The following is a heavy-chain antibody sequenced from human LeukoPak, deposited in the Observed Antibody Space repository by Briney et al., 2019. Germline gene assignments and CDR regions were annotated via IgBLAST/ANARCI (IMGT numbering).Heavy chain of an antibody. CDR3: AKDLEPTAAGQIDY. V-gene: IGHV3-23*01. CDR1: GFTFSSYA. CDR2: ISGSSGST. D-gene: IGHD6-13*01. Sequence: GGSLRLSCAASGFTFSSYAMSRVRQAPGKGLEWVSAISGSSGSTYYADSVKGRFTISRDNSKNTLYLQMNSLRAEDTAVYYCAKDLEPTAAGQIDYWGQGTLVTVSS. J-gene: IGHJ4*02.